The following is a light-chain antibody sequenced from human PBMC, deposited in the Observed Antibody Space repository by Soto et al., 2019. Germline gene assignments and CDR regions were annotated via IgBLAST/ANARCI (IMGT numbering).Light chain of an antibody. Sequence: DIVMTQSPATLSVAPGERVTFSCRASQGVSRKLAWYQHKPGQAPRLPISGASTGATGIPARFSGSGSGTESTLTISSLQSEDFAVYYCQQYHNWWTFGQGTKVDIK. J-gene: IGKJ1*01. CDR3: QQYHNWWT. V-gene: IGKV3-15*01. CDR1: QGVSRK. CDR2: GAS.